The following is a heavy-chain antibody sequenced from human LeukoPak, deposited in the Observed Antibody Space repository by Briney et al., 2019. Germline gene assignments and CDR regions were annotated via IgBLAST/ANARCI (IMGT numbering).Heavy chain of an antibody. V-gene: IGHV3-23*01. CDR2: ISGSGGST. Sequence: GGSLRLSCAASGFIFSSFGMSWVRQAPGKGLEWVPCISGSGGSTYYADSVKGRFTISRDNSKNTLYLQMNSLRAEDTAVYYCAREVGSFDYWGQGTLVTVSS. J-gene: IGHJ4*02. CDR3: AREVGSFDY. D-gene: IGHD1-26*01. CDR1: GFIFSSFG.